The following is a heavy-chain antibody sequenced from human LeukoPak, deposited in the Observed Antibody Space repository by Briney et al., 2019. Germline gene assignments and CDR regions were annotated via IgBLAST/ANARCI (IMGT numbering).Heavy chain of an antibody. D-gene: IGHD3-22*01. CDR2: IYYSGSA. V-gene: IGHV4-39*01. CDR1: GGSISSSSYY. CDR3: ARKGYYDSSGYLNY. J-gene: IGHJ4*02. Sequence: SETLSLTCTVSGGSISSSSYYWGWIRQPPGKGLEWIGSIYYSGSAYYNPSLKSRVTISVDTSKNQFSLKLSSVTAADTAVYYCARKGYYDSSGYLNYWGQGTLVTVSS.